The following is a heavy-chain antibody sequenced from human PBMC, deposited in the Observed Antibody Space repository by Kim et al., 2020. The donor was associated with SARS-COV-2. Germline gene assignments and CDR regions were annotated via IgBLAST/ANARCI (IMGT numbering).Heavy chain of an antibody. Sequence: GGSLRLSCAGSGFSLSPYWMFWVRQTPGKGLEWVANINQDERKKYYVDSVKDRFTISRDNAKNSLYLQMNSLRAEDTAMYYCTRDLNYYNSGNYYDVFDLWGQGTMVTVSS. CDR3: TRDLNYYNSGNYYDVFDL. CDR1: GFSLSPYW. D-gene: IGHD3-10*01. CDR2: INQDERKK. V-gene: IGHV3-7*01. J-gene: IGHJ3*01.